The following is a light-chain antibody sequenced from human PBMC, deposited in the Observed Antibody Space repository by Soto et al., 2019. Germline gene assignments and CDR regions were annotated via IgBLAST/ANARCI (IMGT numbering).Light chain of an antibody. CDR2: GAS. J-gene: IGKJ4*01. Sequence: EIVLTQSPGTLSLSPGERATLSCRASQSVSSSYLAWYQQKPGQAPRLLIYGASSRATGIPDRFSGSGSGTDFTLTISRLEPEDFEVYFCQQYGSSPLSFGGATKVESK. V-gene: IGKV3-20*01. CDR3: QQYGSSPLS. CDR1: QSVSSSY.